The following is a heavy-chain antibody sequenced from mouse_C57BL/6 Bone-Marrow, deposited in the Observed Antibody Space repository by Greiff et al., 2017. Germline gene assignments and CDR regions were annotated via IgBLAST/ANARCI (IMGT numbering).Heavy chain of an antibody. CDR1: GFSLSTFGMG. CDR3: AQIYDGSSDRYFDY. Sequence: QVTLKVSGPGILQPSQTLSLTCSFSGFSLSTFGMGVGWIRQPSGKGLEWLAHIWWDDDKYYHPALKSRLTSFKDTSKHQVFLKIANVDTADTATYYGAQIYDGSSDRYFDYWGQGTTLTVSS. CDR2: IWWDDDK. D-gene: IGHD1-1*01. V-gene: IGHV8-8*01. J-gene: IGHJ2*01.